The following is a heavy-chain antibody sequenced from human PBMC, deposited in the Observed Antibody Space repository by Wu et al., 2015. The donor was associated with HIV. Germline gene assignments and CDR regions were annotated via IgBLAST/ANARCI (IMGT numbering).Heavy chain of an antibody. Sequence: QVQLVQSGAEVKKPGSSVKVSCKASGGTFSSYAISWVRQAPGQGLEWMGGIIPIFGTANYAQKFQGRVTITADESTSTAYMELSSLRSEDTAVYYCARVNMQLVPSYYYYYMDVWGKGDHGHRLL. V-gene: IGHV1-69*12. D-gene: IGHD6-6*01. CDR3: ARVNMQLVPSYYYYYMDV. CDR1: GGTFSSYA. CDR2: IIPIFGTA. J-gene: IGHJ6*03.